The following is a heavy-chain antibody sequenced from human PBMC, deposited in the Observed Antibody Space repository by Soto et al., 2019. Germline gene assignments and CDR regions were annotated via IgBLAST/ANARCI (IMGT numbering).Heavy chain of an antibody. D-gene: IGHD3-3*01. V-gene: IGHV3-11*05. CDR2: ISGSSSDT. Sequence: QVQLVESGGGLVKPGGSLRLSCAASGFTFSDYYMSWIRQAPGKGLESLSYISGSSSDTNYADSVRGRFTISRDNAKNSLYLQMNSLRAEDTAMYYCATGPGRLSDWGQGTLVIVSS. J-gene: IGHJ4*02. CDR3: ATGPGRLSD. CDR1: GFTFSDYY.